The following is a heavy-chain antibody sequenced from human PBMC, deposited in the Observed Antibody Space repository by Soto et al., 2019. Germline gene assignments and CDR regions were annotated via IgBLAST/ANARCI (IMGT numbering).Heavy chain of an antibody. CDR2: IKQDGSEK. Sequence: GSLRLSCAASGFTFSSYWMSWVRQAPGKGLEWVANIKQDGSEKYYVDSVKGRFTISRDNAKNSLYLQMNSLRAEDTAVYYCARRSGQGITIFGVVTPVGYYYYMDVWGKGTTVTVSS. V-gene: IGHV3-7*01. CDR1: GFTFSSYW. J-gene: IGHJ6*03. CDR3: ARRSGQGITIFGVVTPVGYYYYMDV. D-gene: IGHD3-3*01.